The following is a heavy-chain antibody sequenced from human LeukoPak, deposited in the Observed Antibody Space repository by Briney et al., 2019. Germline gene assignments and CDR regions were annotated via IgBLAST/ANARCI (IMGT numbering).Heavy chain of an antibody. CDR3: ARGYCSSTSCYTVDY. CDR1: GFTFSSYA. CDR2: ISGSGGST. J-gene: IGHJ4*02. Sequence: GGSLRLSCAASGFTFSSYAMSWVRQAPGKGLEWVSAISGSGGSTYYADSVKGRFTISRDNSKNTLYLQMNSLRAEDTAVYYCARGYCSSTSCYTVDYWGQGTLVTVSS. D-gene: IGHD2-2*02. V-gene: IGHV3-23*01.